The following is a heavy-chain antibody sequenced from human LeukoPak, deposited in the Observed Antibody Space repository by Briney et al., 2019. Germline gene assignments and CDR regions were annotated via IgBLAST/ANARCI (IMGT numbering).Heavy chain of an antibody. V-gene: IGHV3-23*01. D-gene: IGHD3-3*01. Sequence: GRSLRLSCVASRFTFSSYAMSWVRQAPGKGLEWVSAISGSGCSTYYADSVKGRLASSRDNSMFTLFLQMNSLRAEDTAVYYCAKLSDDYDFWSVYYVAYYFDYWGQGTLVTVSS. CDR1: RFTFSSYA. CDR3: AKLSDDYDFWSVYYVAYYFDY. J-gene: IGHJ4*02. CDR2: ISGSGCST.